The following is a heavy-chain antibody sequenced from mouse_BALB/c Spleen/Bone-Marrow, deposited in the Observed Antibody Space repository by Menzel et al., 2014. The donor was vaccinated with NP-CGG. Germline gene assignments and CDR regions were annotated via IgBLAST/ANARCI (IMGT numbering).Heavy chain of an antibody. J-gene: IGHJ2*01. CDR1: GHTFTGYW. CDR3: ARKYGKGGDY. Sequence: QVQLQQSGAELVRPGASVKLSCKASGHTFTGYWMNWVKQRPGQGLEWIGMIDPSDSETHYNQMFKDKATLSVDKSSSTAYMQLSSLTSDDSAVYYCARKYGKGGDYWGQGTTLTVSS. D-gene: IGHD2-10*02. CDR2: IDPSDSET. V-gene: IGHV1-61*01.